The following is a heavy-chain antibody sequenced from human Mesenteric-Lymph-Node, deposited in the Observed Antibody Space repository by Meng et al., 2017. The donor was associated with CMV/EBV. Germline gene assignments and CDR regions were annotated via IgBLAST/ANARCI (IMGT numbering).Heavy chain of an antibody. J-gene: IGHJ4*02. CDR3: AKDLFSGYCY. D-gene: IGHD3-22*01. Sequence: GESLKISCEASGFTFSSYSMNWVRQAPGKGLEWVSSISSSSSYIYYADSVKGRFTISRDNSKNTLYLQMNSLRAEDTAVYYCAKDLFSGYCYWGQGTLVTVSS. CDR1: GFTFSSYS. V-gene: IGHV3-21*01. CDR2: ISSSSSYI.